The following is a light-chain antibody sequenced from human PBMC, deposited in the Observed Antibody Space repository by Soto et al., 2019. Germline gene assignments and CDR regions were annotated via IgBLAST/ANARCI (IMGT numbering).Light chain of an antibody. CDR1: QSISSY. CDR2: AAS. J-gene: IGKJ2*01. Sequence: DIQMTQSPSSLSASVGDRVTITCRASQSISSYLNWYQQKPGKAPKLLIYAASSLQSGVPSRFSGSGAWTDFTLTSSRLQPEDFATYYCQQSYSTRYTFSQWTKLEIK. CDR3: QQSYSTRYT. V-gene: IGKV1-39*01.